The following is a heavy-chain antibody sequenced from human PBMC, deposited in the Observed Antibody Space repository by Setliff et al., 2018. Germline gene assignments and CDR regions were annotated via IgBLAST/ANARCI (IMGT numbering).Heavy chain of an antibody. CDR1: GGSFSGYY. J-gene: IGHJ5*02. Sequence: SETLSLTCAVYGGSFSGYYWSWIRQPPGKGLEWIGEINHSGITNYNPSLKSRVTMSVDTSKNQFSLKLSSVTAADTAVYYCVTAASARSRWYDMGWFDPWGQGTLVTVSS. CDR2: INHSGIT. CDR3: VTAASARSRWYDMGWFDP. D-gene: IGHD3-22*01. V-gene: IGHV4-34*01.